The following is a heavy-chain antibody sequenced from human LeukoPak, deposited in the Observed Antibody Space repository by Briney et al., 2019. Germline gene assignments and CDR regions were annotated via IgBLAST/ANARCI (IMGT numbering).Heavy chain of an antibody. V-gene: IGHV3-9*01. Sequence: GGSLRLSCAASGFTFYDYAMHWVRHAPGKGLEWVSGISWNSGSIGYADSVKGRFTISRDNAKNSLYLQMNSLRAEDTALYYCAKDNGGSFDYWGQGTLVTVSS. D-gene: IGHD1-26*01. CDR2: ISWNSGSI. J-gene: IGHJ4*02. CDR3: AKDNGGSFDY. CDR1: GFTFYDYA.